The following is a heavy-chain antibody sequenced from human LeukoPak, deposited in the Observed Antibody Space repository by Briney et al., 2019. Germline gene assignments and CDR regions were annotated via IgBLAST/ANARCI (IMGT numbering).Heavy chain of an antibody. CDR3: ARAREVGAYYNWFDP. CDR1: GYSISGGYY. CDR2: IYHSGST. V-gene: IGHV4-38-2*01. Sequence: SETLSLTCAVSGYSISGGYYWGWIRQPPGKGLEWIGSIYHSGSTYYNPSLKSRVTISVDTSKNQFSLKLSSVTAADTAVYYCARAREVGAYYNWFDPWGQGTLVTVSS. D-gene: IGHD1-26*01. J-gene: IGHJ5*02.